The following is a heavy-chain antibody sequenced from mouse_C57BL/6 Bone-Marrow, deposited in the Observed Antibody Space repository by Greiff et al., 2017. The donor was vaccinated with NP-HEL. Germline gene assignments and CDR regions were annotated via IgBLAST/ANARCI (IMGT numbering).Heavy chain of an antibody. J-gene: IGHJ2*01. CDR1: GYTFTSYW. V-gene: IGHV1-69*01. Sequence: VQLQQPGAELVMPGASVKLSCKASGYTFTSYWMHWVKQRPGQGLEWIGEIDPSDSYTNYNQKFKGKSTFTVDKSSSTAYMQLSSLTSEDSAVYYCARGLCGVDYWGQGTTLTVSS. CDR3: ARGLCGVDY. D-gene: IGHD6-1*01. CDR2: IDPSDSYT.